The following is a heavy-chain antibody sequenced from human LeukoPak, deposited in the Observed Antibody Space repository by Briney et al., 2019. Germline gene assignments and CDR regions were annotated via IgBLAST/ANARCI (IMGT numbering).Heavy chain of an antibody. V-gene: IGHV3-30*18. CDR3: VKSVSTGLGVIDF. CDR1: GFAFSSCG. Sequence: GRSLRLSCAASGFAFSSCGMHWVRQAPGKGLEWVAFISFDGSNKYSANSVKGRFTISRDIFKNTLFLQMNTLRAEDTAIYYCVKSVSTGLGVIDFWGQGTLVTVSS. CDR2: ISFDGSNK. D-gene: IGHD3-9*01. J-gene: IGHJ4*02.